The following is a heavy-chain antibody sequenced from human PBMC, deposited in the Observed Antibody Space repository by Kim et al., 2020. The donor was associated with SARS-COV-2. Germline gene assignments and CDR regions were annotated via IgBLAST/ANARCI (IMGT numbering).Heavy chain of an antibody. CDR2: ISGSGGST. V-gene: IGHV3-23*01. Sequence: LSLTCAASGFTFSSYAMSWVRQAPGKGLEWVSAISGSGGSTYYADSVKGRFTISRDNSKNTLYLQMNSLRAEDTAVYYCAKDLTIFGPQEDYWGQGTLVTVSS. D-gene: IGHD3-3*01. CDR3: AKDLTIFGPQEDY. CDR1: GFTFSSYA. J-gene: IGHJ4*02.